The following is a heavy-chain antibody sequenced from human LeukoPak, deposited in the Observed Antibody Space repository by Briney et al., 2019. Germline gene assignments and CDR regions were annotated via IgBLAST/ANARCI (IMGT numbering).Heavy chain of an antibody. CDR3: AYDTSYYYGMDV. CDR2: IGTAGDT. D-gene: IGHD3-9*01. CDR1: GFTFSSYD. Sequence: GGSLRLSCAASGFTFSSYDMHWVRQATGKGLEWVSAIGTAGDTYYPGSVKGRFTISRDNSKNTLYLQMNSLRAEDTAVYYCAYDTSYYYGMDVWGQGTTVTVSS. V-gene: IGHV3-13*01. J-gene: IGHJ6*02.